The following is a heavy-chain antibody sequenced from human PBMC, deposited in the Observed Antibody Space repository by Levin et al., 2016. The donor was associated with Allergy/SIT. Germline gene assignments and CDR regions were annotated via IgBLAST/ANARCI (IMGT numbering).Heavy chain of an antibody. Sequence: WVRQAPGQRLEWMAWINPVSGFTTYSKNFQGRLTITRDTSATTVYMDLSGLRPEDTAVYYCARTASYAFDHWGQGTLVTVSS. J-gene: IGHJ4*02. CDR2: INPVSGFT. V-gene: IGHV1-3*01. CDR3: ARTASYAFDH. D-gene: IGHD3-16*01.